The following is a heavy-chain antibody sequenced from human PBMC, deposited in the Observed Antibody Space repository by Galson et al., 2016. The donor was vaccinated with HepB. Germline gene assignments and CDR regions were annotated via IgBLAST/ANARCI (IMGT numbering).Heavy chain of an antibody. CDR2: INTDGRGI. CDR3: ARGLSMNWFDS. Sequence: SLRLSCAASGFTFSNSWMHWVRQAPGKGLVCVSRINTDGRGIAYADSVKGRFTISRDNAKNTLYLQMNSLRAEDTAVYYSARGLSMNWFDSWGQGTLVTVSS. J-gene: IGHJ5*01. CDR1: GFTFSNSW. V-gene: IGHV3-74*01.